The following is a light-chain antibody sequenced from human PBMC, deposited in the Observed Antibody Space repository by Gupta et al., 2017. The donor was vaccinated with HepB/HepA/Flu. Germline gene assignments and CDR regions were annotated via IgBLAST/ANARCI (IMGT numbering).Light chain of an antibody. CDR3: AAWDDSLNGWV. J-gene: IGLJ3*02. CDR2: SNN. V-gene: IGLV1-44*01. CDR1: SSNIGSNT. Sequence: QSVLTQPPSASGTPGQRVTISCSGSSSNIGSNTVNWYQQLPGTAPKLLIYSNNQRPSGVPDRFSGSKSGTSASLAIRGLQSEDEADYDCAAWDDSLNGWVFGGGTKLTVL.